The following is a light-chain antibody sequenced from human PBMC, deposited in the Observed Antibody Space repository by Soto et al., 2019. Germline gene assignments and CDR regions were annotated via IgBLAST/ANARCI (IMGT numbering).Light chain of an antibody. V-gene: IGKV2-28*01. Sequence: PAAKYCRSRQSLLHKNGFNYLDWYLQKPGQSPQLLIFLGSNRASGVPDRFSGSGTGTESTLKITRVEADDVRVYYSMEAPQLPQTFRHGTKVDIK. J-gene: IGKJ1*01. CDR1: QSLLHKNGFNY. CDR2: LGS. CDR3: MEAPQLPQT.